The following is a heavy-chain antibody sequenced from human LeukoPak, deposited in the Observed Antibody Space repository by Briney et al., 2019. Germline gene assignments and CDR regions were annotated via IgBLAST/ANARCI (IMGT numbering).Heavy chain of an antibody. D-gene: IGHD3-22*01. V-gene: IGHV4-59*01. CDR1: GGSISSYY. CDR3: ARNQGSGYYGDYYYYMDV. J-gene: IGHJ6*03. Sequence: PSETLSLTCTVSGGSISSYYRGWIRQPPGKGLEWIGYIYYSGSTNYNPSLKSRVTISVDTSKNQFSLKLSSVTAADTAVYYCARNQGSGYYGDYYYYMDVWGKGTTVTVSS. CDR2: IYYSGST.